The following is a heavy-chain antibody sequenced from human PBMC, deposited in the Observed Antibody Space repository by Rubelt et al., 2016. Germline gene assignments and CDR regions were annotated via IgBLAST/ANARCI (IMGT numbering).Heavy chain of an antibody. D-gene: IGHD6-19*01. CDR2: ISYDGSNK. CDR3: ARGYSSGWDLDY. J-gene: IGHJ4*02. V-gene: IGHV3-30*04. CDR1: GFTFSSYA. Sequence: QVQLVESGGGVVQPGRSLRLSCAASGFTFSSYAMHWVRQAPGKGLEWVAVISYDGSNKYYADSVKGRFTISRDNSKNTLYLQMNSLRAEDTAVYYCARGYSSGWDLDYWGQGTLVTVSS.